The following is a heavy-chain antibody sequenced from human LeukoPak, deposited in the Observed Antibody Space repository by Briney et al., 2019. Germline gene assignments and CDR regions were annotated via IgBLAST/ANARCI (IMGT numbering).Heavy chain of an antibody. Sequence: SETLSLTCAVYGGSFSGYYWSWIRQPPGKGLEWIGEINHSGSTNYNPSLKSRVTISVDKSKNQFSLKLSSVTAADTAVYYCARERGDYFDYWGQGTLVTVSS. D-gene: IGHD3-10*01. CDR2: INHSGST. V-gene: IGHV4-34*01. CDR3: ARERGDYFDY. J-gene: IGHJ4*02. CDR1: GGSFSGYY.